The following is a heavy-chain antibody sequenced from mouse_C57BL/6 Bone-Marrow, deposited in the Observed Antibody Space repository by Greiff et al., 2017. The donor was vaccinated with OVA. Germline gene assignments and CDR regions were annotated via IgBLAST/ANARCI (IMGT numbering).Heavy chain of an antibody. CDR2: ISSGGSYT. D-gene: IGHD6-5*01. CDR3: ARRPIYWYFDV. J-gene: IGHJ1*03. Sequence: DVMLVESGGDLVKPGGSLKLSCAASGFTFSSYGMSWVRQTPDKRLEWVATISSGGSYTYYPDSVKGRFTISRDNAKNTLYLQMSRLKSEDTAMDYCARRPIYWYFDVWGTGTTVTVSS. CDR1: GFTFSSYG. V-gene: IGHV5-6*02.